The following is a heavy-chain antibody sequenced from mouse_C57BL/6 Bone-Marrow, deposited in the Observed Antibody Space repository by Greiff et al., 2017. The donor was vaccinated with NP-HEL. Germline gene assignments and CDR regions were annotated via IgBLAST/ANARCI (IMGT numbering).Heavy chain of an antibody. D-gene: IGHD2-4*01. CDR2: IYPGNSDT. Sequence: VQLQQSGTVLARPGASVKMSCKTSGYTFTSYWMHWVKQRPGQGLEWIGAIYPGNSDTSYNQKFKGKAKLTAVTSASTAYMELSSLTNEDSAVYYGTGARNDYGRGFAYWGQGTLVTVSA. CDR1: GYTFTSYW. J-gene: IGHJ3*01. V-gene: IGHV1-5*01. CDR3: TGARNDYGRGFAY.